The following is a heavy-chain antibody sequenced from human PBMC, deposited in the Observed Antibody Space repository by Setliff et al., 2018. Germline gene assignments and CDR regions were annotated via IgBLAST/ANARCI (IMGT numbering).Heavy chain of an antibody. Sequence: PGGSLRLSCAASGFMFGDYAMHWVRQAPGKGLEWVSGISWNSVSIGYVDSVKGRFTISRDNAKNSLHLQMNSLRPEDTALYYCAKETYYYDSSGYYGDAFDIWGQGTMVT. CDR1: GFMFGDYA. V-gene: IGHV3-9*01. CDR3: AKETYYYDSSGYYGDAFDI. CDR2: ISWNSVSI. J-gene: IGHJ3*02. D-gene: IGHD3-22*01.